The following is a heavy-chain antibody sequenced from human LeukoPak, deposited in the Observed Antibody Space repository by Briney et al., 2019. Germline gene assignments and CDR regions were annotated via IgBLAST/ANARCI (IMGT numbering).Heavy chain of an antibody. CDR1: GGSVSSGSYY. D-gene: IGHD3-10*01. CDR3: ARGGRVRGVIWNWFDP. Sequence: SETLSLTCTVSGGSVSSGSYYWSWIRQPPGKGLEWIGYIYYSGSANYNPSLKSRVTISVDTSKNQFSLKLSSVTAADTAVYYCARGGRVRGVIWNWFDPWGQGTLVTVSS. J-gene: IGHJ5*02. CDR2: IYYSGSA. V-gene: IGHV4-61*01.